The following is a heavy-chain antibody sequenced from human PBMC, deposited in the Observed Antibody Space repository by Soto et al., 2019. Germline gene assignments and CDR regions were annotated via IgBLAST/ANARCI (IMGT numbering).Heavy chain of an antibody. J-gene: IGHJ4*02. Sequence: QVQLQESGPGLVKPSETLSLTCTVSGGSISPYYWSWIRQSPGKGLEWIGHIRYSGRTNYNPSLNPALKGRVTISADTSKNQFSLKLSSVTAADTAVYYCASAYCGGECDLASFEYWGLGTLVTVSS. CDR3: ASAYCGGECDLASFEY. D-gene: IGHD2-21*01. V-gene: IGHV4-59*12. CDR1: GGSISPYY. CDR2: IRYSGRT.